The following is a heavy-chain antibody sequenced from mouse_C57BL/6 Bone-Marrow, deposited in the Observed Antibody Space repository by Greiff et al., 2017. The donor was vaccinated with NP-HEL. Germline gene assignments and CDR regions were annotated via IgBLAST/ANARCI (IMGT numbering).Heavy chain of an antibody. CDR1: GYTFTSYW. CDR3: ARWGLRWYFDV. V-gene: IGHV1-55*01. J-gene: IGHJ1*03. D-gene: IGHD2-4*01. Sequence: VQLQESGAELVKPGASVKMSCKASGYTFTSYWITWVKQRPGQGLEWIGDIYPGSGSTNYNEKFKSKATLTVDTTSSTAYMQLSSLTSEDSAVYYCARWGLRWYFDVWGTGTTVTVSS. CDR2: IYPGSGST.